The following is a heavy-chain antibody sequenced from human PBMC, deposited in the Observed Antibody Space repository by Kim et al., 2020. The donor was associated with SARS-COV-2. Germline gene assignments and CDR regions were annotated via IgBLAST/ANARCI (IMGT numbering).Heavy chain of an antibody. CDR1: GGTFSSYA. CDR3: ARGSIVVVVAATGAFDI. V-gene: IGHV1-69*04. CDR2: IIPILGIA. J-gene: IGHJ3*02. Sequence: SVKVSCKASGGTFSSYAISWVRQAPGQGLEWMGRIIPILGIANYAQKFQGRVTITADKSTSTAYMELSSLRSEDTAVYYCARGSIVVVVAATGAFDIWGQGTMVTVAS. D-gene: IGHD2-15*01.